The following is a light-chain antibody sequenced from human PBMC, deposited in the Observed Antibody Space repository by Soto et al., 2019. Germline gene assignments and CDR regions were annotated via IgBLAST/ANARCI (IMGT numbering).Light chain of an antibody. CDR1: SSNIGGNT. CDR2: SND. J-gene: IGLJ2*01. V-gene: IGLV1-44*01. Sequence: QAVVTQPPSASGTPGQRVTISCSGSSSNIGGNTVNWYQQLPGTAPKLLISSNDQRPSGVPDRFSGSKSGTSASLAISGLQSEDEADYYCAAWDDSLNGVVFGGGTKLTVL. CDR3: AAWDDSLNGVV.